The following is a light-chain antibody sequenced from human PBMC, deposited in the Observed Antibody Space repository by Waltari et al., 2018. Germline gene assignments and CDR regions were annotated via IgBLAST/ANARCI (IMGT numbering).Light chain of an antibody. J-gene: IGKJ1*01. V-gene: IGKV2-30*02. CDR1: QRLVHSVGVTY. CDR2: RVS. CDR3: MQATHWPWT. Sequence: DVVMTQSPLSLPVTLGQPASISSRSRQRLVHSVGVTYLNWVQQRPGQSPRRLLYRVSDRDSGVPDRFSGSGSGTDFTLKISRVEAEDVGLYYCMQATHWPWTFGQGTEVEIK.